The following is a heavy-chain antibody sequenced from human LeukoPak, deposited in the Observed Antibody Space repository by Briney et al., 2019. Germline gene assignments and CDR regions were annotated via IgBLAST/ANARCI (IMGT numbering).Heavy chain of an antibody. J-gene: IGHJ4*02. CDR2: INLNTGDT. Sequence: GASVKVSCKASGFTFIGYYMHWVRQAPGQGLEWMGWINLNTGDTDYAPKFQGRVTMTRDTSITTAYMELSRLRSDDTAVYYCARDQTALDYWGRGTLVTVSS. V-gene: IGHV1-2*02. CDR1: GFTFIGYY. D-gene: IGHD1-14*01. CDR3: ARDQTALDY.